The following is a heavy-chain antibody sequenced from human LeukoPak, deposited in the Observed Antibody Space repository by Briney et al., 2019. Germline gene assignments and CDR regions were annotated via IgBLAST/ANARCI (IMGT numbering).Heavy chain of an antibody. CDR2: ISYDGSNK. J-gene: IGHJ4*02. V-gene: IGHV3-30*04. Sequence: PGGSLRLSCAASGFTFSSYAMHWVRQAPGKGLEWVAVISYDGSNKYYADSVKDRFTISRDNSKNTLYLQMNSLRAEDTAVYYCARDRQQLGIFDYWGQGTLVTVSS. D-gene: IGHD6-13*01. CDR1: GFTFSSYA. CDR3: ARDRQQLGIFDY.